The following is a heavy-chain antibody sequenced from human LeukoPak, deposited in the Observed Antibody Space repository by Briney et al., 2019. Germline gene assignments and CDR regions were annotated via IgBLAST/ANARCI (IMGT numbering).Heavy chain of an antibody. CDR2: INPNSGGT. J-gene: IGHJ5*01. Sequence: GASVKVSCKASGYTFTVYYMHWVRQAPGQGLEWMGWINPNSGGTNYAQKFQGRVTMTRDTSITTAYMELSSLRSEDTAVYYCARAQYSDYVLHNWFDSWGQGTLVTVSS. D-gene: IGHD5-12*01. CDR3: ARAQYSDYVLHNWFDS. V-gene: IGHV1-2*02. CDR1: GYTFTVYY.